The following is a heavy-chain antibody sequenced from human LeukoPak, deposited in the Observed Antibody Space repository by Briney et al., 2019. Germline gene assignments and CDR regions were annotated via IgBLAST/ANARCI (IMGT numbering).Heavy chain of an antibody. CDR2: IYYSGST. D-gene: IGHD4-17*01. CDR1: GGSISSYY. Sequence: PSETPSLTCTVSGGSISSYYWSWIRQPPGKGLEWIGYIYYSGSTNYNPSLKSRVTISVDTSKNQFSLKLSSVTAADTAVYYCARSQGADYGEIWFDPWGQGTLVTVSS. J-gene: IGHJ5*02. V-gene: IGHV4-59*01. CDR3: ARSQGADYGEIWFDP.